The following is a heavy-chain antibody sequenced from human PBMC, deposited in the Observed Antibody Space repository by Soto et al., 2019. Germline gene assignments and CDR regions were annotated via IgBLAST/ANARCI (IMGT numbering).Heavy chain of an antibody. V-gene: IGHV1-58*02. CDR3: AVTTANAPSYYYMDV. J-gene: IGHJ6*03. Sequence: SVKVSCKASGFTFTNSAIQWVRQARGQRLEWIGWIVVGSGNTNYAQKFQERLTITRDMSTSTAYMELSSLRSEDTAIYYCAVTTANAPSYYYMDVWGKGTTVTVSS. D-gene: IGHD1-1*01. CDR2: IVVGSGNT. CDR1: GFTFTNSA.